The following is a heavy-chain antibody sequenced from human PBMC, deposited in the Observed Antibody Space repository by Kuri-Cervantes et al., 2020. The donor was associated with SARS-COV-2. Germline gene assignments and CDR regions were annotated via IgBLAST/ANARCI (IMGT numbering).Heavy chain of an antibody. CDR2: ISSSSSYI. CDR1: GFNFSNYG. J-gene: IGHJ6*03. Sequence: GESLKISCVASGFNFSNYGMNWVRQAPGKGLEWVSSISSSSSYIYYADSVKGRFTISRDNAKNSLYLQMNSLRAEDTAVYYCARDVAAGRAYYYYMDVWGKGTTVTVSS. D-gene: IGHD6-13*01. CDR3: ARDVAAGRAYYYYMDV. V-gene: IGHV3-21*01.